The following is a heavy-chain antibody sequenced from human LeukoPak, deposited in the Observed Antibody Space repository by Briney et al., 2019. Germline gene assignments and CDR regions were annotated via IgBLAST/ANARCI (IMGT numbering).Heavy chain of an antibody. CDR1: GGSISSYY. CDR2: IYRSGST. V-gene: IGHV4-4*07. D-gene: IGHD2-2*01. CDR3: ARSSTSFLVDY. J-gene: IGHJ4*02. Sequence: SETLSLTCTVSGGSISSYYWSWIRQPAGKGLEWIGRIYRSGSTNYNPSLKSRVTISVDTSKNQFTLKLSSVTAADTAVYYCARSSTSFLVDYWGQGTLVTVSS.